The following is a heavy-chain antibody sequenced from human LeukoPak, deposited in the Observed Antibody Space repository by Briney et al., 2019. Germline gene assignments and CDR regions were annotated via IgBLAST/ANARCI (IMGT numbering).Heavy chain of an antibody. CDR3: AKDSPYYDFWSGYHTLGAFDI. V-gene: IGHV3-23*01. CDR2: ISGSGGST. D-gene: IGHD3-3*01. Sequence: QPGGSLRLSCAASGFTFSSYAMSWVRQAPGKGLEWVSAISGSGGSTYYADSVKGRFTISRDNSKNTLYLQMNSLRAEDTAVYYCAKDSPYYDFWSGYHTLGAFDIWGQGTMVTVSS. CDR1: GFTFSSYA. J-gene: IGHJ3*02.